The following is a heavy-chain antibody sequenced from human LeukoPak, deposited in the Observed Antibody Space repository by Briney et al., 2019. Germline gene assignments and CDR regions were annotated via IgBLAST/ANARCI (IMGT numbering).Heavy chain of an antibody. J-gene: IGHJ4*02. V-gene: IGHV3-21*01. CDR3: VRLRGGYNYALGPFDF. Sequence: PGGSLRLSCAASESTFSSYSINWVRQAPGKGLEWVSSISSIRSYIYYADSVKGRFTISRDNAKNSLYLQMNSLRAEDTAVYYCVRLRGGYNYALGPFDFWGQGTLVTVSS. CDR2: ISSIRSYI. D-gene: IGHD5-18*01. CDR1: ESTFSSYS.